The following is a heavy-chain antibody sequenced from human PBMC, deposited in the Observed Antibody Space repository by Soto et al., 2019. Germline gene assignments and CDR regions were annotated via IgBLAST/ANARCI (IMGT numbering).Heavy chain of an antibody. CDR3: ARDSVSGIAAGLDYYYGMDV. CDR2: IIPLFGTA. V-gene: IGHV1-69*01. CDR1: GGTFSSYA. J-gene: IGHJ6*02. Sequence: QVQLVQSGAEVKKRGSSVKVSCKASGGTFSSYAISWVRQAPGQGNEWMEGIIPLFGTANYAQKFQGRVTITADESTSTAYMELSSLRSEDTAVYYCARDSVSGIAAGLDYYYGMDVWGQGNTVTVSS. D-gene: IGHD6-13*01.